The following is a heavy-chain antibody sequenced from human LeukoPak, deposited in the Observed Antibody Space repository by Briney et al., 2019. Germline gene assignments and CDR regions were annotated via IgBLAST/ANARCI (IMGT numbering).Heavy chain of an antibody. V-gene: IGHV1-3*03. CDR3: ARAVKYRSGPLTDLLPYYFDY. CDR2: ISVGRGDS. CDR1: GYTFTSYT. D-gene: IGHD6-19*01. Sequence: GASVKVSCKAPGYTFTSYTIHWVRQAPGQSLEWMGWISVGRGDSKCSQEFQGRVTLTRDTSANTAYMELSSLRSEDMAVYYCARAVKYRSGPLTDLLPYYFDYWGQGTLVTVSS. J-gene: IGHJ4*02.